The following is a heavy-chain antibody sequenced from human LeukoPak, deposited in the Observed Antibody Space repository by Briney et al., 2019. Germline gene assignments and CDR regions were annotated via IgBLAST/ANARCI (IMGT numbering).Heavy chain of an antibody. D-gene: IGHD4-11*01. V-gene: IGHV3-23*01. CDR1: GFTFWSYA. CDR2: ICGSGGST. CDR3: AKVARSKTTVTTYFDY. J-gene: IGHJ4*02. Sequence: GGSLRPSFAAPGFTFWSYAMRWVRQAPGEGAGWGSTICGSGGSTYYADSVKGRFTISRDNSKNTLYLQMNSLRAEDTAVYYCAKVARSKTTVTTYFDYWGQGTLVTVSS.